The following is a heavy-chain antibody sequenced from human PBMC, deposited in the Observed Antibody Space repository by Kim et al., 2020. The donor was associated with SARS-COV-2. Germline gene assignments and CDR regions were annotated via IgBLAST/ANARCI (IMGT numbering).Heavy chain of an antibody. Sequence: ASVKVSCKVSGYTLTELSMHWVRQAPGKGLEWMGGFDPEDGETIYAQKFQGRVTMTEDTSTDTAYVELSSLRSEDTAVYYCATGRVAGPPAWFDPWGQGTLVTVSS. V-gene: IGHV1-24*01. CDR1: GYTLTELS. J-gene: IGHJ5*02. CDR2: FDPEDGET. D-gene: IGHD2-15*01. CDR3: ATGRVAGPPAWFDP.